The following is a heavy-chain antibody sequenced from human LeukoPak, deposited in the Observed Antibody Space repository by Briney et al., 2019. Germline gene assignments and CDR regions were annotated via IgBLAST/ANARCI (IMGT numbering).Heavy chain of an antibody. J-gene: IGHJ6*03. CDR2: ISSSSYI. D-gene: IGHD3-3*01. CDR3: ARESYDFWSGYFTYYYYYYMDV. CDR1: GFTFSSYS. Sequence: GGSLRLSCAASGFTFSSYSMNWVRQAPGKGLEWVSSISSSSYIYYADSVKGRFTISRDNAKNSLYLQMNSLRAEDTAVYYCARESYDFWSGYFTYYYYYYMDVWGKGTTVTVSS. V-gene: IGHV3-21*01.